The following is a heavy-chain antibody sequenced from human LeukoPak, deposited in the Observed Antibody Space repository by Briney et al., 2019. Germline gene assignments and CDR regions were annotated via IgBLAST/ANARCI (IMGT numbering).Heavy chain of an antibody. CDR2: IKQDGTKT. Sequence: GGSLRLSRAASGFTFTRYWMSWVRQAPGKGLEFVANIKQDGTKTEYVDSVKGRFTISRDNAKNSLYLQMNNVRAEDTAVYYCARWRGAQSEFEYWGQGTLVTVSS. CDR1: GFTFTRYW. V-gene: IGHV3-7*01. J-gene: IGHJ4*02. CDR3: ARWRGAQSEFEY. D-gene: IGHD3-3*01.